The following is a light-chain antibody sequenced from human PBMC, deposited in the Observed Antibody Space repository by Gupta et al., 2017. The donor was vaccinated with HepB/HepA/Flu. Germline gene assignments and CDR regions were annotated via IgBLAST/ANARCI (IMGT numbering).Light chain of an antibody. J-gene: IGLJ3*02. V-gene: IGLV1-40*01. CDR3: QSYDSSLSGLNLV. Sequence: QSVLTQPPSVSGAPGQRVTISCTGSSSNIGAGYDVHWYQQLPGTAPKLLIYGNSNRPSGVPDRFSGSKSGTSASLAITGLQAEDEADYYCQSYDSSLSGLNLVFGGGTKLTVL. CDR2: GNS. CDR1: SSNIGAGYD.